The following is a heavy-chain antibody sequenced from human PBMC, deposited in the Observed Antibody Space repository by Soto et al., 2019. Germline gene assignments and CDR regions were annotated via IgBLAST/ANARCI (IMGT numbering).Heavy chain of an antibody. Sequence: QVQLQQWGAGLLKPSETLSLTCAVYGGSFSGYYWSWIRQPPGKGLEWIGEINHSGSTNYNPSLKSQVTISVDTSKNQLSLKLSSVTAADTAVYYCAIGLRQLVNYYYYGMDVWGQGTTVTVSS. CDR3: AIGLRQLVNYYYYGMDV. CDR1: GGSFSGYY. D-gene: IGHD6-6*01. V-gene: IGHV4-34*01. J-gene: IGHJ6*02. CDR2: INHSGST.